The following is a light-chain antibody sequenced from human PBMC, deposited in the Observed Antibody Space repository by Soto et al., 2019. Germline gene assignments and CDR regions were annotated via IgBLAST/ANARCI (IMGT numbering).Light chain of an antibody. CDR3: SSYTSSTTFV. V-gene: IGLV2-14*03. Sequence: QSVLTQPASVSGSPGQSITISCIGTSSDVGGYSYVSWYQQHPGKAPKLIISDVDSRPSGVSGRFSGSKSGVTASLTISGLQAEDEADYYCSSYTSSTTFVFGTGTKLTVL. CDR2: DVD. J-gene: IGLJ1*01. CDR1: SSDVGGYSY.